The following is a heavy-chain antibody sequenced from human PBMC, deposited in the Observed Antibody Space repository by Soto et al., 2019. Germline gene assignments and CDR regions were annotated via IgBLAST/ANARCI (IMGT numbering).Heavy chain of an antibody. J-gene: IGHJ6*02. Sequence: SVKVSCKASGGTFSSYAISWVRQAPGQGLEWMGGIIPIFGTANYAQKFQGRVTITADESTSTAYMELSSLRSEDTAVYYCARDGGAFNYYYGMDVWGQGTTVTVSS. CDR2: IIPIFGTA. V-gene: IGHV1-69*13. CDR3: ARDGGAFNYYYGMDV. D-gene: IGHD3-16*01. CDR1: GGTFSSYA.